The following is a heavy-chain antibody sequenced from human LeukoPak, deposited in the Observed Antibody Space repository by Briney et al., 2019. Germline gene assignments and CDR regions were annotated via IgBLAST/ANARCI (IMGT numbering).Heavy chain of an antibody. Sequence: ASVTVSCKASGYTFTGYYMHWVRQAPGQGLEWMGWINPNSGGTNYAQKFQGRVTMTRDTSISTAYMELSRLRSDDTAVYYCARAPPYYYDSSGYYVDYWGQGTLVTVSS. D-gene: IGHD3-22*01. CDR2: INPNSGGT. CDR1: GYTFTGYY. CDR3: ARAPPYYYDSSGYYVDY. J-gene: IGHJ4*02. V-gene: IGHV1-2*02.